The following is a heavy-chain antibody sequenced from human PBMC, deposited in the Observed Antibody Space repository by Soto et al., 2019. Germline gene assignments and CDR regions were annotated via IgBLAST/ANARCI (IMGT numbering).Heavy chain of an antibody. J-gene: IGHJ5*02. V-gene: IGHV1-69*13. CDR1: GCTFSSYA. Sequence: SVKVSCKASGCTFSSYAISWVRQAPGQGLEWMGGIIPIFGTANYAQKFQGRVTITADESTSTAYMELSSLRSEDTAVYYYARGADIVVVPAAIYDWFGPWGQGTMVTVSS. D-gene: IGHD2-2*02. CDR3: ARGADIVVVPAAIYDWFGP. CDR2: IIPIFGTA.